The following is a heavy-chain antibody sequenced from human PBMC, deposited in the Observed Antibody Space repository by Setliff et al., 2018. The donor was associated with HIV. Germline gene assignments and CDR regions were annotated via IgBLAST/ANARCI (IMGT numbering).Heavy chain of an antibody. D-gene: IGHD1-26*01. CDR1: GFNFANAW. CDR2: FKSETDGGTI. CDR3: TVLGANSFEL. V-gene: IGHV3-15*01. J-gene: IGHJ3*01. Sequence: PGGSLRLSCAASGFNFANAWMSWVRQAPGKGPEWIGRFKSETDGGTIDYAAPVKGRFTISRDDSRNTLYLQLNSLRTDDTALYDCTVLGANSFELWGQGTMVTVSS.